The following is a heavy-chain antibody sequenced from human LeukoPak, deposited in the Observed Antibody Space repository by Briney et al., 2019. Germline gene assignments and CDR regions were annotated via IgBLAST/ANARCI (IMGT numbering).Heavy chain of an antibody. V-gene: IGHV3-30*04. Sequence: PGGSLRLSCAASGFTFSSYAMHWVRQAPGKGLEWVAVISYDGSNKYYADSVKGRFTISRDNSKNTLYLQMNSLRAEDTAVYYCARDQDGYNSPIDYWGQGTLVTVSS. CDR2: ISYDGSNK. J-gene: IGHJ4*02. CDR1: GFTFSSYA. D-gene: IGHD5-24*01. CDR3: ARDQDGYNSPIDY.